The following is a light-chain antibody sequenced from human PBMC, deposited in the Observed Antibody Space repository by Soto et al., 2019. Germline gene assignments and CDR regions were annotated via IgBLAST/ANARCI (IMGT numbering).Light chain of an antibody. CDR2: DVS. V-gene: IGLV2-14*01. CDR1: SSDVGGYNY. Sequence: QSALTQPASVSRSPGQSITVSCTGTSSDVGGYNYVSWYQQHPGKVPQLMIYDVSNRPSGVSNRFSGSKSGNTASLTISGLQAEDEADYYCSSYTSSNTYVFGTGTKVTVL. J-gene: IGLJ1*01. CDR3: SSYTSSNTYV.